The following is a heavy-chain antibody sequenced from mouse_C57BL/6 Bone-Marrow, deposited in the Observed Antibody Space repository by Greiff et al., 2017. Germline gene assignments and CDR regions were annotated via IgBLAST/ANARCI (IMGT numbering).Heavy chain of an antibody. CDR3: ARITTVVVPMDY. CDR1: GFTFSSYG. D-gene: IGHD1-1*01. CDR2: ISSGGSYT. Sequence: EVQRVESGGDLVKPGGSLKLSCAASGFTFSSYGMSWVRQTPDKRLEWVANISSGGSYTYYPDSVKGRFTISRDNAKTTLYLQMSSLKSEDTAMYYCARITTVVVPMDYWGQGTSVTVSS. V-gene: IGHV5-6*01. J-gene: IGHJ4*01.